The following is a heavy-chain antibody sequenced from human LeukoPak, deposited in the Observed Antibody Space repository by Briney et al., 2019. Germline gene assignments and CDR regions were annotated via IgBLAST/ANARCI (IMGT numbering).Heavy chain of an antibody. CDR1: GGTFSSYA. V-gene: IGHV1-69*05. CDR2: IIPIFGTA. D-gene: IGHD6-6*01. J-gene: IGHJ5*02. Sequence: SVKVFCKASGGTFSSYAISWVRQAPGQGLEWMGGIIPIFGTANYAQKFQGRVTITTDESTSTAYMELSSLRSEDTAVYYCARGIAARGSAWFDPWGQGTLVTVSS. CDR3: ARGIAARGSAWFDP.